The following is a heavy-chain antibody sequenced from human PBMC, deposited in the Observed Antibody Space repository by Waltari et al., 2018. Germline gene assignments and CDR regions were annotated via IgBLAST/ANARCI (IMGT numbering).Heavy chain of an antibody. CDR3: ARRVDIDY. CDR1: GFIFSNYW. J-gene: IGHJ4*02. V-gene: IGHV3-7*01. Sequence: EVQLVESGGGLVQPGGSLRLSCAASGFIFSNYWRTWVRQAPGKGLEWLADIKRDGSEEYYLDSVKGRFTISRDNAKNSLYLQMDSLRVEDTAVYYCARRVDIDYWGQGTLVTVSS. CDR2: IKRDGSEE.